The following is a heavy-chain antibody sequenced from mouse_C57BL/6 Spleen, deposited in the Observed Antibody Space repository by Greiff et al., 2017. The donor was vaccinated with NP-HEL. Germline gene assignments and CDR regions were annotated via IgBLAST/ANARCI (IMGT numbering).Heavy chain of an antibody. J-gene: IGHJ2*01. CDR1: GFNIKDYY. V-gene: IGHV14-1*01. D-gene: IGHD1-1*01. Sequence: EVQLQQSGAELVRPGASVKLSCTASGFNIKDYYMHWVKQRPEQGLEWIGRIDPEDGDTEYAPKFQGKATMTADTSSNTAYLQLSSLTSEDTAVYYCTTGYYYGSSHYFDYWGQGTTLTVSS. CDR3: TTGYYYGSSHYFDY. CDR2: IDPEDGDT.